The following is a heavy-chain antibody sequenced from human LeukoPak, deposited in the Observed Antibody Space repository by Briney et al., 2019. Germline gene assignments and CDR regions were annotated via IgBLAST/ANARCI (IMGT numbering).Heavy chain of an antibody. CDR2: INPNSGGT. CDR1: GYTFTGYY. J-gene: IGHJ4*02. V-gene: IGHV1-2*02. D-gene: IGHD6-13*01. CDR3: ARGPYSSSWCDY. Sequence: ASVKVSCKASGYTFTGYYMHWVRQAPGQGLEWMGWINPNSGGTNYAQKFQGRVAMTRDTSISTAYMELSRLRSDDTAVYYCARGPYSSSWCDYWGQGTLVTVSS.